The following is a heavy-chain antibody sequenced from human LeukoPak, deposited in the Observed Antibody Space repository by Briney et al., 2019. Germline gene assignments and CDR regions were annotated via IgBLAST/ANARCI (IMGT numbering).Heavy chain of an antibody. CDR1: GFTFSSYA. Sequence: GGSLRLSCAASGFTFSSYAMHWVRQAPGKGLEWVALISYEESNKYYGDSVKGRFTISRDNSKNTLYLQMNSLRGEDTAVYYCARDSAEGGFDYWGQGTLVPVSS. D-gene: IGHD6-25*01. J-gene: IGHJ4*02. CDR2: ISYEESNK. CDR3: ARDSAEGGFDY. V-gene: IGHV3-30-3*01.